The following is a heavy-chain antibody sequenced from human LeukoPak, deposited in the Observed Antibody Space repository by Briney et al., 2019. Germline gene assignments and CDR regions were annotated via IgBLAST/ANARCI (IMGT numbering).Heavy chain of an antibody. V-gene: IGHV3-74*01. Sequence: GGSLRLSCAASGFTFSRHWMHWVRQAPGKGLVWVSRINSDESTIDYADSVKGRFTISRDNVKNTVYLQMNRLRAEDTAVYYCIRALSGSEDYWGQGTLVTVSS. CDR2: INSDESTI. J-gene: IGHJ4*02. CDR1: GFTFSRHW. D-gene: IGHD2-15*01. CDR3: IRALSGSEDY.